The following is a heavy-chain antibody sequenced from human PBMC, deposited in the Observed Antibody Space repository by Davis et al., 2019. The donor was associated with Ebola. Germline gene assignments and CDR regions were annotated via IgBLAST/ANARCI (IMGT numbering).Heavy chain of an antibody. Sequence: AASVKVSCKASGYTFTSYGISWVRQAPGQGLEWMGWISAYNGNTNYAQKLQGRVTMTTDTSTSTAYMELSSLRSEDTAVYYCARRERWGQEDYWGQGTLVTVSS. D-gene: IGHD1-26*01. CDR2: ISAYNGNT. CDR1: GYTFTSYG. J-gene: IGHJ4*02. V-gene: IGHV1-18*04. CDR3: ARRERWGQEDY.